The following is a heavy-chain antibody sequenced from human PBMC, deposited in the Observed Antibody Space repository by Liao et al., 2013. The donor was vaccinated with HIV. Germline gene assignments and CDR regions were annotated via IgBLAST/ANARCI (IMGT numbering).Heavy chain of an antibody. CDR1: GGSINSGSYY. V-gene: IGHV4-61*02. CDR3: AREALARDFGVDSFLADAFDI. D-gene: IGHD3-3*01. Sequence: QVQLQESGPGLVRPSQTLSLTCTVSGGSINSGSYYWSWIRQPAGKGLEWIGRMYTSGGTNFNPSLKSRVTISIDTSKNQFSLKLTSVTAADTAVYYCAREALARDFGVDSFLADAFDIWGQGTTVSVSS. CDR2: MYTSGGT. J-gene: IGHJ3*02.